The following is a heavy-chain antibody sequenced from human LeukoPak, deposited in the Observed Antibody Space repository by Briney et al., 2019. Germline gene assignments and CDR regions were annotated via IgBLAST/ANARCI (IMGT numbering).Heavy chain of an antibody. V-gene: IGHV3-9*01. D-gene: IGHD4-11*01. CDR2: ISWNSGSI. Sequence: PGGSLRLSCAGSGFIFNNYAMHWVRQPPGKGLEWVSGISWNSGSIDYADSVKGRFTISRDNAKNSLYLQMNSLRVEDTAFYYCARGIYSNGNMNDYWGQGTLVTVSS. J-gene: IGHJ4*02. CDR1: GFIFNNYA. CDR3: ARGIYSNGNMNDY.